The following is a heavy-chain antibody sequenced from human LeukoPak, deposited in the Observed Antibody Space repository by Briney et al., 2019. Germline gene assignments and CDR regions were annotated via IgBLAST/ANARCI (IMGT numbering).Heavy chain of an antibody. D-gene: IGHD3-22*01. CDR2: INHSGST. Sequence: SETLSLTCAVYGGSFSGYYWSWIRQPPGKGLEWIGEINHSGSTNYNPSLKSRVTISVDTSKNQFSLKLSSVTAADTAVYYCARDPYYYDSSGYYDGYWGQGTLVTVSS. CDR3: ARDPYYYDSSGYYDGY. CDR1: GGSFSGYY. J-gene: IGHJ4*02. V-gene: IGHV4-34*01.